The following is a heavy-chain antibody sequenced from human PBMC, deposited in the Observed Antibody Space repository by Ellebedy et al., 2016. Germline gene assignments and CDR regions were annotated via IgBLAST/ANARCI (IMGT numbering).Heavy chain of an antibody. J-gene: IGHJ4*02. CDR1: GFTFSSYG. CDR3: ARRTQFRSPRCLDY. CDR2: IWSDGSSK. V-gene: IGHV3-33*08. Sequence: GGSLRLSCGASGFTFSSYGMHWVRQAPGKGLEWVAVIWSDGSSKYYADSLKGRFTISRDNSRNTRYLQMISLRAEDMSVYHCARRTQFRSPRCLDYWGQGTLVSVSS. D-gene: IGHD2-2*01.